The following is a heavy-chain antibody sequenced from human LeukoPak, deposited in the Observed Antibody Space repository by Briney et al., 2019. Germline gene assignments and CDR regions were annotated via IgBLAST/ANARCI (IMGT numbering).Heavy chain of an antibody. Sequence: GGSLRLSCAASGFTFSSYAMHWVRQAPGKGLEWVAVISYDGSNKYYADSVKGRFTISRDNAKNSLYLQMNSLRAEDTAVYYCAREGAFDIWGQGTMVTVSS. CDR2: ISYDGSNK. V-gene: IGHV3-30-3*01. J-gene: IGHJ3*02. CDR3: AREGAFDI. CDR1: GFTFSSYA.